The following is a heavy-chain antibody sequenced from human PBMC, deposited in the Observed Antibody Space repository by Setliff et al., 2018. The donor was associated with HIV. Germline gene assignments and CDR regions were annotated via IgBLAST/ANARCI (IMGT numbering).Heavy chain of an antibody. CDR1: GYSFVDFW. CDR3: VRYIGAAAGYIDH. CDR2: IYPGDSDS. D-gene: IGHD6-25*01. J-gene: IGHJ4*02. V-gene: IGHV5-51*01. Sequence: GESLKISCHLSGYSFVDFWIGWVRQMPGKGLEWVGFIYPGDSDSRYSPSFRGQVTISVDKSTTTAYLDWASLKASDTATYYCVRYIGAAAGYIDHWGQGTLVTVSS.